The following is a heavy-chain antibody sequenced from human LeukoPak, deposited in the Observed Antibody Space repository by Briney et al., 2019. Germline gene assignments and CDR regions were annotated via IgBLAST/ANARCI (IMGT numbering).Heavy chain of an antibody. J-gene: IGHJ4*02. CDR1: GGTFSSYA. CDR2: IIPILGIA. Sequence: GASVKVSCKASGGTFSSYAISWVRQAPGQGLEWMGRIIPILGIANYAQKFQGRATITAGKSTSTAYMELSSLRSEDTAVYYCAILMLAAPFDYWGQGTLVTVSS. CDR3: AILMLAAPFDY. D-gene: IGHD2-15*01. V-gene: IGHV1-69*04.